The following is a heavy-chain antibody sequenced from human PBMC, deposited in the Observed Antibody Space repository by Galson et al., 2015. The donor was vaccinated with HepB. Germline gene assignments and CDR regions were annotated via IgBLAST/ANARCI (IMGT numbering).Heavy chain of an antibody. J-gene: IGHJ4*02. CDR3: TTWNWNYEDY. D-gene: IGHD1-7*01. CDR1: GFTFTNAW. Sequence: SLRLSCAASGFTFTNAWMTWVRQAPVKGLEWVGRIKSKTHGGTTDYAAPVKCTFTISRADSKNTLYLQMNSLKTEDTAVHYSTTWNWNYEDYWGQGTLVTVSS. V-gene: IGHV3-15*01. CDR2: IKSKTHGGTT.